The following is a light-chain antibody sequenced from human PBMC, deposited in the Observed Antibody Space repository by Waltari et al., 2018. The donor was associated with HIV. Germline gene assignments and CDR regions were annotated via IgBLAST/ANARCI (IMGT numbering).Light chain of an antibody. CDR3: CSCPRSGIRYV. CDR1: SSNVGSDDL. V-gene: IGLV2-23*02. Sequence: QSALTQPASVSGSPGTSITISSTGTSSNVGSDDLVSRYQQHPGKAPQLIIYEVTKRPSGVSNRYSGSKSGNTASLTISGLQAEDEADYYCCSCPRSGIRYVFGTGTKVTVL. J-gene: IGLJ1*01. CDR2: EVT.